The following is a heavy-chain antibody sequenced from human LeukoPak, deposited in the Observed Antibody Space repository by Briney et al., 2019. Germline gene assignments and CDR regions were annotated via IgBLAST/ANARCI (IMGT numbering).Heavy chain of an antibody. V-gene: IGHV3-23*01. Sequence: GGSLRLSCAASGFTFSSYAMSWVRQAPGKGLGWVSAISGSGVGTYYAASVKGRFTISRANSKSTMYMQMNSLRAEDTAVYYCAGTCSSTSYPHYYYYYGMDVWGQGTTVTVSS. D-gene: IGHD2-2*01. CDR1: GFTFSSYA. CDR3: AGTCSSTSYPHYYYYYGMDV. CDR2: ISGSGVGT. J-gene: IGHJ6*02.